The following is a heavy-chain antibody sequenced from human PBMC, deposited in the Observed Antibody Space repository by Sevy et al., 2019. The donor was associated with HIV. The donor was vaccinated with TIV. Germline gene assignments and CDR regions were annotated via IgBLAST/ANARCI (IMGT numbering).Heavy chain of an antibody. D-gene: IGHD3-3*01. Sequence: GGSLRLSCAASGFTFSSYGMHWVRQAPGKGLEWVEVISYDGSNKYYADSVKGRFTISRDNSKNTLYLQMNSLRAEDTAVYYCAKGAGSYDFWSGYYNYYGMDVWGQGTTVTVSS. CDR2: ISYDGSNK. CDR1: GFTFSSYG. J-gene: IGHJ6*02. CDR3: AKGAGSYDFWSGYYNYYGMDV. V-gene: IGHV3-30*18.